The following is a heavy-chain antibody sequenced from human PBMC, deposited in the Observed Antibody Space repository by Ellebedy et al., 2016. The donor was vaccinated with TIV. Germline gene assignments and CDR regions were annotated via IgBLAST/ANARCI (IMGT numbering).Heavy chain of an antibody. CDR3: ARLITGTTTLISWYYFDY. Sequence: SETLSLTXAVSGGSISSGGYSWSWIRQPPGKGLEWIGYIYHSGSTYYNPSLKSRVTISVDRSKNQFSLKLSSVTAADTAVYYCARLITGTTTLISWYYFDYWGQGTLVTVSS. D-gene: IGHD1-20*01. CDR2: IYHSGST. CDR1: GGSISSGGYS. J-gene: IGHJ4*02. V-gene: IGHV4-30-2*01.